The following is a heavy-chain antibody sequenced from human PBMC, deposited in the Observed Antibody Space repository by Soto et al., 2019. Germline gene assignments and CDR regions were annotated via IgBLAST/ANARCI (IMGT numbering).Heavy chain of an antibody. J-gene: IGHJ4*02. CDR2: ISGSGGST. CDR1: GFTFSSYA. D-gene: IGHD3-16*02. Sequence: GGSLRLSCAASGFTFSSYAMSWVRQAPGKGLEWVSAISGSGGSTYYADSVKGRFTISRDNSKNTLYLQMNSLRAEDTAVYYCAKDGSIVYDYIWGSYRYDRGGFDYWGQGTLVTVSS. CDR3: AKDGSIVYDYIWGSYRYDRGGFDY. V-gene: IGHV3-23*01.